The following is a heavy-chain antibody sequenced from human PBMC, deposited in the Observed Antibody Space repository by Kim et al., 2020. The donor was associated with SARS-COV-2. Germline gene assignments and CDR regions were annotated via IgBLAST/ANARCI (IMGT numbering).Heavy chain of an antibody. Sequence: GGSLRLSCAASGFTFSSYAMSWVRQAPGKGLEWVSVIYSGGSSTYYADSVKGRFTISRDNSKNTLYLQMNSLRAEDTAVYYCAKAGTAYYGMDVWGQGTT. CDR2: IYSGGSST. CDR3: AKAGTAYYGMDV. CDR1: GFTFSSYA. D-gene: IGHD1-26*01. V-gene: IGHV3-23*03. J-gene: IGHJ6*02.